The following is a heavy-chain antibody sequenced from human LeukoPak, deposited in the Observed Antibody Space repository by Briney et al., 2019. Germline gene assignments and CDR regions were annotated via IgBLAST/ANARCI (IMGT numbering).Heavy chain of an antibody. CDR2: IRYEGSNK. V-gene: IGHV3-30*02. CDR1: GVTFSSYG. Sequence: GGSLRLSCAASGVTFSSYGMHWVRQAPGKGLEWVGFIRYEGSNKYYADSVKGGFTISRDNSKNTLYLQMNSLRAEDTAVYYCAKGEHYYDSSGYATPDYWGQGTLVTVSS. CDR3: AKGEHYYDSSGYATPDY. J-gene: IGHJ4*02. D-gene: IGHD3-22*01.